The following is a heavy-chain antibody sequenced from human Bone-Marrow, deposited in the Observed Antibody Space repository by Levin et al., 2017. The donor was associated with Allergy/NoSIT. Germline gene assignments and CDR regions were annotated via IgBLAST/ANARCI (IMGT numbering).Heavy chain of an antibody. D-gene: IGHD1-26*01. V-gene: IGHV4-34*01. CDR2: INHSGDS. J-gene: IGHJ5*01. CDR3: ARGPRPWGFSLGWFDS. Sequence: KASETLSLTCAVYGGSFSGYYWTWIRQPPGKGPEWIAEINHSGDSNYNPSLKSRGTISTDTSKNQFSLKLRSVTAADTAVYYCARGPRPWGFSLGWFDSWGQGTPITVSS. CDR1: GGSFSGYY.